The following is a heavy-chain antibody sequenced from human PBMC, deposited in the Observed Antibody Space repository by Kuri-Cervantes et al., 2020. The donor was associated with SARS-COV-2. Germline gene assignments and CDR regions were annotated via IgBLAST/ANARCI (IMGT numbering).Heavy chain of an antibody. J-gene: IGHJ6*03. V-gene: IGHV3-53*01. Sequence: GGSLRLSCAASGFTVSSNYMSWVRQAPGKGLEWVSVIYSGGSTYYADSVKGRFTISRDNSKNTLYLQMNSLRAEDTAGYYCARVRATVPNYYYYYYYMDVWGKGTTVTVSS. CDR1: GFTVSSNY. CDR3: ARVRATVPNYYYYYYYMDV. CDR2: IYSGGST. D-gene: IGHD4-11*01.